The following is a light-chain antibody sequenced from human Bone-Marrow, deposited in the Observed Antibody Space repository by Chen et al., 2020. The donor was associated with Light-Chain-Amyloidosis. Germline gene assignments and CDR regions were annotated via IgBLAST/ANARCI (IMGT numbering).Light chain of an antibody. Sequence: DIVLIQSQATLSLSPWERATRSCRASQSITTSLAWYQQKPGQAPRHLMHDASIRATGTPARFSGRGSATDFMLTISSLQPDDFELYFCQQRSHWPPHTFRQGTRLEIK. V-gene: IGKV3-11*01. CDR2: DAS. CDR3: QQRSHWPPHT. J-gene: IGKJ2*01. CDR1: QSITTS.